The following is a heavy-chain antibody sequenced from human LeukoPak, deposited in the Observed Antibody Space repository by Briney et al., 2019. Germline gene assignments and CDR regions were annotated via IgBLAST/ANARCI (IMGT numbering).Heavy chain of an antibody. Sequence: ASVTVSYKASGYTFTSYGISWVRQAPGQGLEWMGWISAYNGNTNYAQKLQGRVTMTTDTSTSTAYMELRSLRSDDTAVYYCARDGRGVWGSYRRAHFDYWGQGTLVTVSS. CDR3: ARDGRGVWGSYRRAHFDY. V-gene: IGHV1-18*01. D-gene: IGHD3-16*02. J-gene: IGHJ4*02. CDR1: GYTFTSYG. CDR2: ISAYNGNT.